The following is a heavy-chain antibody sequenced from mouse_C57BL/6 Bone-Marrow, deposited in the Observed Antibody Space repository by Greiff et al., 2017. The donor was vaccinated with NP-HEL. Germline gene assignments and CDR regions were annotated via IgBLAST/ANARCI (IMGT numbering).Heavy chain of an antibody. CDR3: ARDATGYAMDY. D-gene: IGHD4-1*01. CDR1: GFTFSDFY. V-gene: IGHV7-1*01. Sequence: EVKLMESGGGLVQSGRSLRLSCATSGFTFSDFYMEWVRQAPGKGLEWIAASRNKANDYTTEYSASVKGRFIVSRDTSHSILYLQMNALRAEDTAIYYCARDATGYAMDYWGQGTSVTVSS. CDR2: SRNKANDYTT. J-gene: IGHJ4*01.